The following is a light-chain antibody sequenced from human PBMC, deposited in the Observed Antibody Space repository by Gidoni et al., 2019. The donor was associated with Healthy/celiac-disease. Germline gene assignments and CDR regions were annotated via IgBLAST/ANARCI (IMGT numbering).Light chain of an antibody. V-gene: IGLV2-14*03. Sequence: QSALTQTAYVPGSPGQSITISCTGTSSDGGGYNYVSWYQQHPCKAPKLMIYDVSNRPSVVSNRFSGSKSGNTASLTISGLQAEDEADYYCSSYTSSSTLYVFGTGTKVTVL. CDR1: SSDGGGYNY. CDR2: DVS. J-gene: IGLJ1*01. CDR3: SSYTSSSTLYV.